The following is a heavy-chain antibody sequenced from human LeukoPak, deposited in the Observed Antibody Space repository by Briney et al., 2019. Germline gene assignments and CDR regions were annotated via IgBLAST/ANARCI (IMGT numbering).Heavy chain of an antibody. J-gene: IGHJ4*02. CDR3: ARDREYYYDSRLDY. Sequence: ASVKVSCKASGYTFTSYGISWVRQAPGQGLEWMGWISAYNGNTNYAQKLQGRVTMTTDTSTSTAYMELRSLRSDDAAVYYCARDREYYYDSRLDYWGQGTLVTVSS. CDR2: ISAYNGNT. D-gene: IGHD3-22*01. V-gene: IGHV1-18*01. CDR1: GYTFTSYG.